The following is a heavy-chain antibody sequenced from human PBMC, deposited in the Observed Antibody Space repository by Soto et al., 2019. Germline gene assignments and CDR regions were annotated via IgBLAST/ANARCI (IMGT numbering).Heavy chain of an antibody. CDR1: GGSFSGYY. D-gene: IGHD6-13*01. V-gene: IGHV4-34*01. Sequence: QVQLQQWGAGLLKPSETLSLTCAVYGGSFSGYYWAWIRQTPGKGLEWIGEIDHSGSTNYSPSLKSRVTISLDTSKDQFPLKLSSVTAADTALYYCTRYGGSSHYYFGSWGQGTLVTVSS. J-gene: IGHJ4*02. CDR2: IDHSGST. CDR3: TRYGGSSHYYFGS.